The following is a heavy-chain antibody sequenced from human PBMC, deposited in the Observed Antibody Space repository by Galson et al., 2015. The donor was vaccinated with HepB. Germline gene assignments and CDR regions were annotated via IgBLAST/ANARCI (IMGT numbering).Heavy chain of an antibody. CDR1: GFSLSTSGMR. CDR2: IDWDDDK. V-gene: IGHV2-70*04. Sequence: PALVKPTQTLTLTCTFSGFSLSTSGMRVSWIRQPPGKALEWLARIDWDDDKFYSTSLKTRLTISKDTSKNQVVLTMTNMDPVDTATYYCARDYYGSGSYVVYFDYWGQGTLVTVSS. J-gene: IGHJ4*02. D-gene: IGHD3-10*01. CDR3: ARDYYGSGSYVVYFDY.